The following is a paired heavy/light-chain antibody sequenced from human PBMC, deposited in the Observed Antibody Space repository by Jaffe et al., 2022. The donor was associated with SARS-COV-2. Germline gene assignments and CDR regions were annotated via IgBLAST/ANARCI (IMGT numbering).Light chain of an antibody. Sequence: EIVLTQSPGTLSLSPGERATLSCRASQSVRDTYLAWYQQKPGQSPRLLIYGASSRATGIPDRFSGSGSGTDFTLTIRRLEPEDFAVYYCQQYGGSLPWTFGQGTKVEVK. CDR2: GAS. J-gene: IGKJ1*01. CDR1: QSVRDTY. V-gene: IGKV3-20*01. CDR3: QQYGGSLPWT.
Heavy chain of an antibody. CDR3: TRDIASVQYLLTEYDYAMDV. D-gene: IGHD3-16*01. J-gene: IGHJ6*02. V-gene: IGHV3-48*02. CDR1: GFDFSHYS. CDR2: ISSSGGTT. Sequence: DAQLVESGGGLVQPGGSLRLSCAASGFDFSHYSMNWVRQAPGKGLEWLSYISSSGGTTYYADSVKGRFTISRDNAKNSLSLQMNSLRDEDTAIYYCTRDIASVQYLLTEYDYAMDVWGQGTTVTVSS.